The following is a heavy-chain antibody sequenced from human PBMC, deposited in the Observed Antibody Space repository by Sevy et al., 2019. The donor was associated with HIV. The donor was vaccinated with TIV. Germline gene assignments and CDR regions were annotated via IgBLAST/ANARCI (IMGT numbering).Heavy chain of an antibody. CDR3: ARARRDGYNRAFDI. CDR2: IIPIFGTA. Sequence: ASVKVSCKASGGTFSSYAISWVRQAPGQGLEWMGGIIPIFGTANYAQKFQGRVTITADKSTSTAYMELSSLRSEDTAVYYWARARRDGYNRAFDIWGQGTMVTVSS. CDR1: GGTFSSYA. J-gene: IGHJ3*02. V-gene: IGHV1-69*06. D-gene: IGHD5-12*01.